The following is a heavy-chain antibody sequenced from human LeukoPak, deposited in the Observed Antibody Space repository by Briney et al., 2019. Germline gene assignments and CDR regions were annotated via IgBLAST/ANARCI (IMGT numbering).Heavy chain of an antibody. D-gene: IGHD2-21*02. CDR2: ISSNGGST. V-gene: IGHV3-64D*06. CDR3: VRRLPTTPHYYFDY. CDR1: GFTFSSYA. J-gene: IGHJ4*02. Sequence: PGGSLRLSCSASGFTFSSYAMHWVRQAPGKGLEYVSAISSNGGSTYYADSVKGGFTISRDNSKNTLYLQMSSLRADDTAVYYCVRRLPTTPHYYFDYWGQGTLVTVPS.